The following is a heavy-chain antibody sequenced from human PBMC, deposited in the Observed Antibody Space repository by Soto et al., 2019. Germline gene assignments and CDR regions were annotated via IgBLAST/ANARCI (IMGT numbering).Heavy chain of an antibody. Sequence: EVQLLESGGGLVQPGGSLRLSCAASGFTFSSYAMSWVRQAPGKGLEWVSVISGSGGSTYYADSVKGRFTISRDNSTNTLYRQMNSLRAEDTAVYYCAKRAWGYFYFDYWGQGTLVTVSS. V-gene: IGHV3-23*01. CDR2: ISGSGGST. CDR1: GFTFSSYA. J-gene: IGHJ4*02. D-gene: IGHD1-26*01. CDR3: AKRAWGYFYFDY.